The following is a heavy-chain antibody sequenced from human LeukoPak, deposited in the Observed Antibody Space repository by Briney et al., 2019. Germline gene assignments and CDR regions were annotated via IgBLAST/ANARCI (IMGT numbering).Heavy chain of an antibody. CDR1: GGYIRHYY. CDR2: LYYSGTT. V-gene: IGHV4-59*01. Sequence: SETLSLICTVSGGYIRHYYWSWIRQPPGKGLEWIGYLYYSGTTNYNPSLKSRVTISVDTSKNQFSLKLSSVTAADTAVYYCAREIIGSSSPKGPDYYYYYYMDVWGKGTTVTVSS. J-gene: IGHJ6*03. D-gene: IGHD6-6*01. CDR3: AREIIGSSSPKGPDYYYYYYMDV.